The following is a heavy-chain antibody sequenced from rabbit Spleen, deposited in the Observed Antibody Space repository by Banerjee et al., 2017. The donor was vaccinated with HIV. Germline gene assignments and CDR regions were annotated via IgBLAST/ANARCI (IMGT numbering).Heavy chain of an antibody. Sequence: QSLEESGGDLVKPGASLTLTCTASGFSFSSSYYMCWVRRAPGKGLECIACIYGGDSGSTWYASWAKGRFTISKTSSTTVTLQVTSLTAADTATYFCARDLTDAIGWNFGWWGQGTLVTVS. CDR1: GFSFSSSYY. J-gene: IGHJ4*01. CDR2: IYGGDSGST. D-gene: IGHD4-1*01. V-gene: IGHV1S40*01. CDR3: ARDLTDAIGWNFGW.